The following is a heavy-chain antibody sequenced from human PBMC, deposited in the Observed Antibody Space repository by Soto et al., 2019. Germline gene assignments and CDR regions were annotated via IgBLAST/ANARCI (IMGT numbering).Heavy chain of an antibody. CDR3: AKDQLRGVRGVITYYYGMDV. V-gene: IGHV3-30*18. CDR2: ISYDGSNK. D-gene: IGHD3-10*01. CDR1: GFTFSSYG. J-gene: IGHJ6*02. Sequence: QVQLVESGGGVVQPGRSLRLSCAASGFTFSSYGMHWVRQAPGKGLEWVAVISYDGSNKYYADSVKGRFTISRDNSKNTLYLPMNRLRAEDTAVYYCAKDQLRGVRGVITYYYGMDVWGQGTTVTVSS.